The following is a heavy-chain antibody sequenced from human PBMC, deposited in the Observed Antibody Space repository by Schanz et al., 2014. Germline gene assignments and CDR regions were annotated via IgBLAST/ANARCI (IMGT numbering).Heavy chain of an antibody. J-gene: IGHJ6*02. CDR1: GFTFSDHY. Sequence: QVQLVESGGGLVKPGGSLRLSCAASGFTFSDHYMAWIRQAPGKGLEWVSYISSSSSYTNYADSVKGRFTISRDNAKNSLYLQMNSLRAEDTAVYYCARSYSSGWYPYYYGMDVWGQGTTVTVSS. CDR2: ISSSSSYT. V-gene: IGHV3-11*06. D-gene: IGHD6-19*01. CDR3: ARSYSSGWYPYYYGMDV.